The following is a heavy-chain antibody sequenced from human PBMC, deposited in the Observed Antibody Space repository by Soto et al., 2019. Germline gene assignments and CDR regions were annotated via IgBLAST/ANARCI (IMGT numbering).Heavy chain of an antibody. CDR1: GFTFSSYA. D-gene: IGHD2-21*01. CDR2: ISGSGGST. Sequence: QPGGSLRLSCAASGFTFSSYAMSWVRQAPGKGLEWVSAISGSGGSTYYADSVKGRFTISRDNSKNTLYLQMNSLRAEDTAVYYCAKDRDIVVVMGPSDAFDIWGQGTMVTVSS. J-gene: IGHJ3*02. CDR3: AKDRDIVVVMGPSDAFDI. V-gene: IGHV3-23*01.